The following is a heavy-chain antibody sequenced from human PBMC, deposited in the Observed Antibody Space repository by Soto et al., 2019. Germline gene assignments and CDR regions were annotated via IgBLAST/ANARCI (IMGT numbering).Heavy chain of an antibody. CDR2: ISYDGSNK. Sequence: QVQLVESGGGVVQPGRSLRLSCAASGFTFSSYAMHWVRQAPGKGLEWVAVISYDGSNKYYADSVKGRFTISRDNSKNTLYLQMNSLRAEDTAVYYCARDDSLDTAMGPTDYWGQGTLVTVSS. J-gene: IGHJ4*02. D-gene: IGHD5-18*01. CDR1: GFTFSSYA. CDR3: ARDDSLDTAMGPTDY. V-gene: IGHV3-30-3*01.